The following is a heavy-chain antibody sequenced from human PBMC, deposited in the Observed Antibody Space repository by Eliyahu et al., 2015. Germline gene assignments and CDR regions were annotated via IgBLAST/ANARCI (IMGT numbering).Heavy chain of an antibody. CDR3: ARHYSGYDSDFDY. J-gene: IGHJ4*02. D-gene: IGHD5-12*01. CDR2: IYSGGST. V-gene: IGHV3-53*01. Sequence: EVQLVESGGGLIQPGGSLRLXCAASGFPVXLNYMSWVRQAPGKGLEWGSVIYSGGSTYYADSVKGRFTISRDNSKNTVYLQMNSLRAEDTAVYYCARHYSGYDSDFDYWGQGTLVTVSS. CDR1: GFPVXLNY.